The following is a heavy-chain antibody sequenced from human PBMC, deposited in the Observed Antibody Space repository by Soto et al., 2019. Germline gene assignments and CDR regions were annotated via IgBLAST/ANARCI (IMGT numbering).Heavy chain of an antibody. CDR1: GFNFSSFG. CDR2: ISYGGSQK. D-gene: IGHD3-16*01. CDR3: AKDGGWGSPYAFDP. Sequence: QVQLVESGGGVVQPGRSLRLSCVASGFNFSSFGMHWVRQAPGKGLEWVAVISYGGSQKYYADSVKGRFTISRDSSKNTLYLQMNSLRPEDTAVYYCAKDGGWGSPYAFDPWGQGTMVTVSS. J-gene: IGHJ3*01. V-gene: IGHV3-30*18.